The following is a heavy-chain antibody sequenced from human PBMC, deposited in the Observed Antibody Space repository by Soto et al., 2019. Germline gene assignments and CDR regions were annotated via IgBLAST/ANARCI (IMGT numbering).Heavy chain of an antibody. CDR2: INPSGGST. D-gene: IGHD6-13*01. CDR3: ASSSPGSRTLMDI. J-gene: IGHJ3*02. CDR1: GYTXTSYY. V-gene: IGHV1-46*03. Sequence: ASVKVSCKASGYTXTSYYMHWVRQAPGQGLEWMGIINPSGGSTSYAQKFQGRVTMTRDTSTSTVYMELSSLRSEDTAVYYCASSSPGSRTLMDIWGQGTMVTVSS.